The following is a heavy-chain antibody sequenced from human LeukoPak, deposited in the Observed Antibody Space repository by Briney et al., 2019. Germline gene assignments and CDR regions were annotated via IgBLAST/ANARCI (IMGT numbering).Heavy chain of an antibody. CDR2: IGVSSDT. CDR1: GFTFNNYV. CDR3: ARPLGMAGGATDC. Sequence: GGTLRLSCAASGFTFNNYVMRWVRQAPGKGLEWVSSIGVSSDTYYADSVKGRFTISRDNSKNTLYLQMNNLRVEDTPIYYCARPLGMAGGATDCWGRGTLVTVSS. J-gene: IGHJ4*02. D-gene: IGHD6-19*01. V-gene: IGHV3-23*01.